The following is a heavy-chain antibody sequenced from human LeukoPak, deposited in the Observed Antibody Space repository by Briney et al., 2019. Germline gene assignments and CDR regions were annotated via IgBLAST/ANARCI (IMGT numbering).Heavy chain of an antibody. Sequence: SETLSLTCTVSGGSISSGSYYWSWIRQPAGKGLEWIGRIYTSGSTNYNPSLKSRVTISVDTSKNQFSLKLSSVTAADTAVYYCASLSHDFWSGDNWFDPWGQGTLVTVSS. CDR2: IYTSGST. D-gene: IGHD3-3*01. CDR3: ASLSHDFWSGDNWFDP. V-gene: IGHV4-61*02. CDR1: GGSISSGSYY. J-gene: IGHJ5*02.